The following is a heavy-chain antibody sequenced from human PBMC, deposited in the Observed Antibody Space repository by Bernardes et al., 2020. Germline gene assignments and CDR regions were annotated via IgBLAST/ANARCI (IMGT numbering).Heavy chain of an antibody. CDR2: IYYSGST. J-gene: IGHJ4*02. D-gene: IGHD3-10*01. V-gene: IGHV4-59*01. CDR3: ARSSGGSYYFDY. CDR1: AGSISSYY. Sequence: PETLSLTCTVSAGSISSYYSSWIRQPPGKGLEWIGYIYYSGSTNYNPSLKSLVTISVETSKNQLSLKLSSVTAADTAVYYCARSSGGSYYFDYWGQGTLVTVSS.